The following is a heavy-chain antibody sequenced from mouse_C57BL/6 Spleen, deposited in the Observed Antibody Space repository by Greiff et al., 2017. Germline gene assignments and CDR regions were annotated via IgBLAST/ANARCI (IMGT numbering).Heavy chain of an antibody. J-gene: IGHJ4*01. CDR1: GYTFTSYW. D-gene: IGHD1-3*01. V-gene: IGHV1-7*01. Sequence: QVQLKESGAELAKPGASVKLSCKASGYTFTSYWMHWVKQRPGQGLEWIGYINPSSGYTKYNQKFKDKATLTADKSSSTAYMQLGSLTYEDSAVYYCARKEWCALYSMDYWGQGTSVTVSS. CDR3: ARKEWCALYSMDY. CDR2: INPSSGYT.